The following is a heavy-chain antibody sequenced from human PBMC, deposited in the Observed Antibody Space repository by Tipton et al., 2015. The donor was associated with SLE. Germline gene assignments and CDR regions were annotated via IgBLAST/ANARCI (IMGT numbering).Heavy chain of an antibody. CDR3: ARDQVNGWYEMTGDY. J-gene: IGHJ4*02. CDR2: IYYSGST. CDR1: GGSISSHY. D-gene: IGHD6-19*01. Sequence: LRLSCPVSGGSISSHYWRWIRQPPGKGLGRIGYIYYSGSTNYNPSLKSRVTISVDTSKNQFSLRLTSLTAADTAMYYCARDQVNGWYEMTGDYWGQGRLVTVSS. V-gene: IGHV4-59*11.